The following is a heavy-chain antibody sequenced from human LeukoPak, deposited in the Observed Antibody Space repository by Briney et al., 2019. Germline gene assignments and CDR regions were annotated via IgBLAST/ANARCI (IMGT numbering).Heavy chain of an antibody. Sequence: GGSLRLSCAAPGSTFNNYWMNWVRQAPGKGLGWVANISPDGREKKYVDSLKGRFTISRDNAKNSVFLQMNSLTAEDTAVYFCARPTAEFRLDLWGQGTLVTVSS. J-gene: IGHJ5*02. V-gene: IGHV3-7*01. CDR1: GSTFNNYW. D-gene: IGHD5-18*01. CDR3: ARPTAEFRLDL. CDR2: ISPDGREK.